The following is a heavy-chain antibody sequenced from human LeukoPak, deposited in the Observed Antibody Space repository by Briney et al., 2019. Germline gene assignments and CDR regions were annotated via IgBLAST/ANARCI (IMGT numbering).Heavy chain of an antibody. CDR1: GYTFTSYY. D-gene: IGHD3-3*01. CDR2: ISYDGTNK. Sequence: SCKASGYTFTSYYMHWVRQAPGKGLEGMAVISYDGTNKYYADSVKGRFTISRDNSKNTLYLQMNSLRAEDTAVYYCAKDLNYDFWSGLGNWGQGTLVTVSS. J-gene: IGHJ4*02. CDR3: AKDLNYDFWSGLGN. V-gene: IGHV3-30*18.